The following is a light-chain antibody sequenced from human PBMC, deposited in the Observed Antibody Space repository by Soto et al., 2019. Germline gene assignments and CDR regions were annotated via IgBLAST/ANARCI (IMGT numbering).Light chain of an antibody. J-gene: IGKJ2*01. V-gene: IGKV3-15*01. CDR1: QNVGSN. Sequence: EIVMTQSPATLSVSPGERATLSCRASQNVGSNLAWYQQKRGQPPRLLIYGASTRATGIPARFSGSGSGTEFTLTISSLQSEDYALYYCQQYNYWPPYTFGQGTKLEIK. CDR3: QQYNYWPPYT. CDR2: GAS.